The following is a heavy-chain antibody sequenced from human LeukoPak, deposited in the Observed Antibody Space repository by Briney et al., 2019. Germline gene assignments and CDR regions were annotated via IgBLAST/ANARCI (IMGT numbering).Heavy chain of an antibody. CDR3: ARHWNPGHAFDI. Sequence: GGSLRLSCAASGFTFSSYGMHWVRQAPGKGLEWVAFIRYDGSNKYYADSVKGRFTISRDNSKNTLYLQMNSLRAEDTAVYYCARHWNPGHAFDIWGQGTMVTVSS. D-gene: IGHD1-1*01. CDR2: IRYDGSNK. J-gene: IGHJ3*02. V-gene: IGHV3-30*02. CDR1: GFTFSSYG.